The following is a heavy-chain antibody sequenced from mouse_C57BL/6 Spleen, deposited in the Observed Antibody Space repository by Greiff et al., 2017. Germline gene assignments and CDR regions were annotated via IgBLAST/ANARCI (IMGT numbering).Heavy chain of an antibody. CDR1: GYTFTDYY. Sequence: EVKLVESGPVLVKPGASVKMSCKASGYTFTDYYMNWVKQSHGKSLEWIGDINPYNGGPSYNQKFKGQATLTVDKSSSTTYMELNSLTSEDSAVYYCARDCRAYWGQGTLVTVSA. J-gene: IGHJ3*01. V-gene: IGHV1-19*01. CDR3: ARDCRAY. CDR2: INPYNGGP.